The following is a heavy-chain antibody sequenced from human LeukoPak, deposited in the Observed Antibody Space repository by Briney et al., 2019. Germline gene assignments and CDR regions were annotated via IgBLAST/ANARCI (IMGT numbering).Heavy chain of an antibody. Sequence: GGSLRLSCAASGFTFSSYAMHWVRQAPGKGLEWVAVISYDGSNKYYADSVKGRFTISRDNSKNTLYLQMNSLRAEDTAVYYCARSEEWELHNWFDPWGQGTLVTVSS. CDR3: ARSEEWELHNWFDP. D-gene: IGHD1-26*01. V-gene: IGHV3-30-3*01. CDR2: ISYDGSNK. J-gene: IGHJ5*02. CDR1: GFTFSSYA.